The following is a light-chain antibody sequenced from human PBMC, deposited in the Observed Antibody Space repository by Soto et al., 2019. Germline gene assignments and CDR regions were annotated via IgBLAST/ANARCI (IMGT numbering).Light chain of an antibody. CDR2: EVN. V-gene: IGLV2-14*01. CDR3: SSYTTINSFIL. CDR1: SSDIGNYDF. Sequence: QSVLTQPPSVSGSPGQSITISCTGTSSDIGNYDFVSWYQQVPGTAPKAMIYEVNSRPSVLSHRFSGSKSGNTASLTISVLPDEDEAYYYGSSYTTINSFILFGGGTKVTVL. J-gene: IGLJ2*01.